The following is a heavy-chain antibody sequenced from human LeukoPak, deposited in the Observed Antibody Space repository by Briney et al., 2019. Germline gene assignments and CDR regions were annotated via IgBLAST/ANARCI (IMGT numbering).Heavy chain of an antibody. CDR1: GFTFSSYE. CDR2: ISSSGSTI. J-gene: IGHJ4*02. D-gene: IGHD4-23*01. CDR3: GRERETRFDY. Sequence: GGSLRLSCAASGFTFSSYEMNWVRQAPGKGLEWVSYISSSGSTIYYADSVKGRFTISRDNAKNSLYLQMNSLRAEDTAVYYCGRERETRFDYWGQGTLVTVSS. V-gene: IGHV3-48*03.